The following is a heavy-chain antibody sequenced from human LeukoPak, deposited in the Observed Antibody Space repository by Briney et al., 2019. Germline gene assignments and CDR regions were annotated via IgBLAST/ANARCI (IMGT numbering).Heavy chain of an antibody. CDR2: IKQDGSKK. CDR1: GFTFSNSW. D-gene: IGHD2-15*01. Sequence: AWGSLRLSCAASGFTFSNSWMSWVRQAPGKGLEWVANIKQDGSKKNYVDHVKGRFTISRDNAKNSLYLQMNSLRAEDTAVYYCARDWAYGWDYWGQGTLVTVSS. V-gene: IGHV3-7*04. J-gene: IGHJ4*02. CDR3: ARDWAYGWDY.